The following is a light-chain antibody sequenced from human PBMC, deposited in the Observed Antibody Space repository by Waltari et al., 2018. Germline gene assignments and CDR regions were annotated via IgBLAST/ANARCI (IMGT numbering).Light chain of an antibody. Sequence: DIVLTQSPATLSLSPGDRATLSGRASQSVSSSYLAGYQQKPGQAPRLLIYGASSRATGIPDRFSGSGSGTDFTLTISRLEPEDFAVYYCQQYGSSPRLTFGGGTKVEIK. V-gene: IGKV3-20*01. CDR3: QQYGSSPRLT. CDR1: QSVSSSY. J-gene: IGKJ4*01. CDR2: GAS.